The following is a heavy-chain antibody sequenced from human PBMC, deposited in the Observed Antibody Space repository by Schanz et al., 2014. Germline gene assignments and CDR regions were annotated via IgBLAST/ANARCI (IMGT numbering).Heavy chain of an antibody. D-gene: IGHD5-12*01. Sequence: QAQLVESGGGVVQPGRSLRLSCVASGFTFISYDIHWVRQAPGKGLEWVAVIRYDGRNKNFVESVKGRFTISRDNSDNRVDLQMNTLRAEDTAVYYCAKELNRRGGQTNFYYYYGMDVWGQGTTVTVSS. CDR2: IRYDGRNK. J-gene: IGHJ6*02. CDR1: GFTFISYD. CDR3: AKELNRRGGQTNFYYYYGMDV. V-gene: IGHV3-33*06.